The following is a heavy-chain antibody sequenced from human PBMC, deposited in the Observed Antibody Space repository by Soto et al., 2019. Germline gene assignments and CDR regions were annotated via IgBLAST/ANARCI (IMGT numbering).Heavy chain of an antibody. Sequence: GASVKVSCKASGGTFNRYSISWVRQAPGQGLEWMGRIIPMFGITNYAQKFQGRVMITTDKSANTAYMEVSGLRSEDTAMYYCATFYEGDCTTTTCYGDFDYWGQGTLVTVSS. CDR2: IIPMFGIT. J-gene: IGHJ4*02. V-gene: IGHV1-69*02. CDR3: ATFYEGDCTTTTCYGDFDY. D-gene: IGHD2-2*01. CDR1: GGTFNRYS.